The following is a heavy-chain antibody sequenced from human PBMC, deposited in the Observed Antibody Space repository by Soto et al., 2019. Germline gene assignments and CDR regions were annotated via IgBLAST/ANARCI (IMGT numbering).Heavy chain of an antibody. J-gene: IGHJ5*02. CDR2: IKDGGST. D-gene: IGHD5-12*01. CDR3: ARGQEGIVATP. CDR1: GGSLTGYY. V-gene: IGHV4-34*01. Sequence: QVQLQQWGAGLLKPSETLSLTCAVNGGSLTGYYWSWIRQPPGKGLEWIGQIKDGGSTNYSPPLRGLGAISSDTSNHQFSLNLNSVTAADPAVYYCARGQEGIVATPWDQGALVTVSS.